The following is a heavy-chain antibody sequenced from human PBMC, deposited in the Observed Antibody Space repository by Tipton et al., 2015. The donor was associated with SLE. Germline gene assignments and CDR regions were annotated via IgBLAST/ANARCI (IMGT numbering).Heavy chain of an antibody. Sequence: TLSLTCTVSGYSISSDYYWGWIRQPPGKGLEWIGSIYYSGSTYYNPSLKSRVTISVDTSKNQFSLKLSSVTAADTAVYYCARSPTRPGYFQHWGQGTLVIVSS. V-gene: IGHV4-38-2*02. CDR1: GYSISSDYY. J-gene: IGHJ1*01. CDR2: IYYSGST. CDR3: ARSPTRPGYFQH. D-gene: IGHD3-10*01.